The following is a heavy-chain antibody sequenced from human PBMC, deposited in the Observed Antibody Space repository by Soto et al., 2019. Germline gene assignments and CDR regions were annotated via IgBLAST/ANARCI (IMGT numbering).Heavy chain of an antibody. D-gene: IGHD3-22*01. V-gene: IGHV4-39*01. CDR3: ARVDSSGSYFDY. CDR1: GGSISSSSYY. CDR2: IYYSGST. Sequence: SETLSLTCTVSGGSISSSSYYWGWIRQPPGKGLEWIGSIYYSGSTYYNPSLKSRVTISVDTSKNQFSLKLSSVTAADTAVYYCARVDSSGSYFDYWGQGTLVTVSS. J-gene: IGHJ4*02.